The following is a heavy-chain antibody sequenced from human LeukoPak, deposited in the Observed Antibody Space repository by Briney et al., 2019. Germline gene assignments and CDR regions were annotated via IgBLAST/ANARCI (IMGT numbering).Heavy chain of an antibody. J-gene: IGHJ4*02. CDR3: ARDLEEIGFFDY. V-gene: IGHV3-30-3*01. D-gene: IGHD5-24*01. Sequence: SCKASGYTFSSYAMHWVRQAPGKGLEWVAVISYDGSNKYYADSVKGRFTISRDNSKNTLYLQMNSLRAEDTAVYYCARDLEEIGFFDYWGQGTLVTVSS. CDR2: ISYDGSNK. CDR1: GYTFSSYA.